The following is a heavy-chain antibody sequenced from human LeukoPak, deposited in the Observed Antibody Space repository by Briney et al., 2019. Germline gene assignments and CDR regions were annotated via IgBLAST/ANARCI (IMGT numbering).Heavy chain of an antibody. D-gene: IGHD3-22*01. CDR3: AKDQDYYDSSGYYLDAFDI. CDR2: ISGSGGST. V-gene: IGHV3-23*01. J-gene: IGHJ3*02. CDR1: GFTFSSYA. Sequence: GSLRLSCAASGFTFSSYAMSWVRQAPGKGLEWVSAISGSGGSTYYADSVKGRFTISRDNSKNTLYLQMNSLRAEDTAVYYCAKDQDYYDSSGYYLDAFDIWGQGTMVTVSS.